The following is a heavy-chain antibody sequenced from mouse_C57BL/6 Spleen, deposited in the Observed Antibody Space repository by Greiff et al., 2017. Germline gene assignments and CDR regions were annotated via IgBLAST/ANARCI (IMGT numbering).Heavy chain of an antibody. V-gene: IGHV1-82*01. D-gene: IGHD2-4*01. CDR1: GYAFSSSW. CDR2: IYPGDGDT. J-gene: IGHJ2*01. Sequence: VQLQESGPELVKPGASVKISCKASGYAFSSSWMNWVKQRPGKGLEWIGRIYPGDGDTNYNGKFKGKATLTADKSSSTAYMQLSSLTSEDSAVYFCATYYDYDGDDWGQGTTLTVSS. CDR3: ATYYDYDGDD.